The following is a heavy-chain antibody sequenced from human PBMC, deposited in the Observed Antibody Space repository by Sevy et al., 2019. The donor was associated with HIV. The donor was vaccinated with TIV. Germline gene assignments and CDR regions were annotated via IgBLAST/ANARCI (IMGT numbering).Heavy chain of an antibody. Sequence: SETLSLTCTVSGGSISSGGYYWSWIRQHPGKGLEWIGYIYYSGSTYYNPSLKSRVTISVDTSKNQFSRKLSSVTAADTAVYYCAREGGSSGWYWGQGTLVTVSS. CDR3: AREGGSSGWY. J-gene: IGHJ4*02. D-gene: IGHD6-19*01. CDR2: IYYSGST. V-gene: IGHV4-31*03. CDR1: GGSISSGGYY.